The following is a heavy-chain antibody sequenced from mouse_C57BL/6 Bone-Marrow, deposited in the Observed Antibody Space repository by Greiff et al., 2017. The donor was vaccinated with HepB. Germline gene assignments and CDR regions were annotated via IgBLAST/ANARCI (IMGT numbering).Heavy chain of an antibody. D-gene: IGHD1-1*01. CDR3: ARPYYYGSPWYFDV. CDR2: IYPSDSYT. CDR1: GYTFTSYW. J-gene: IGHJ1*03. Sequence: QVQLQQPGAELVKPGASVKLSCKASGYTFTSYWMQWVKQRPGQGLEWIGEIYPSDSYTNYNQKFKGKATLTVDTSSSTAYMQLSSLTSEDSAVYYCARPYYYGSPWYFDVWGTGTTVTVSS. V-gene: IGHV1-50*01.